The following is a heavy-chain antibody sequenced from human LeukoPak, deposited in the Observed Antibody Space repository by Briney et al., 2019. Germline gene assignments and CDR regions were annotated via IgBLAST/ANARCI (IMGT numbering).Heavy chain of an antibody. J-gene: IGHJ4*02. CDR3: ARGTYYDILTGYPPLGY. Sequence: PGGSLRLSCAASGFTFSSYAMSWVRQAPGKGLEWVSAISGSGGSTYYADSVKGRFTISRDNSKNTLYLQMNSLRAEDTAVYYCARGTYYDILTGYPPLGYWGQGTLVTVSS. CDR1: GFTFSSYA. D-gene: IGHD3-9*01. CDR2: ISGSGGST. V-gene: IGHV3-23*01.